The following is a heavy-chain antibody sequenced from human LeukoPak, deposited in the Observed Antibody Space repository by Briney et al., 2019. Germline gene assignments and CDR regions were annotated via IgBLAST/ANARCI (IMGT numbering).Heavy chain of an antibody. V-gene: IGHV4-59*01. CDR2: IYYSGST. J-gene: IGHJ5*02. D-gene: IGHD3-10*01. CDR3: AREVLWFGELLYGWFDP. Sequence: SETLSLTCTVSGGSISTYYWSWIRQPPGKGLEWIGYIYYSGSTSYNPSLKSRVTISVDTSKNQFSLKLSSVTAADTAVYYCAREVLWFGELLYGWFDPWGQGTLVTVSS. CDR1: GGSISTYY.